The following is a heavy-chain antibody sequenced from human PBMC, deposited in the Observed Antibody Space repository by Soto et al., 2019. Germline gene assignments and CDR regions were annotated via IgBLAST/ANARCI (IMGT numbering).Heavy chain of an antibody. V-gene: IGHV5-51*01. CDR2: IYPGDSDT. CDR1: GYSFTSYW. J-gene: IGHJ3*02. D-gene: IGHD3-10*01. Sequence: PGESLKISCKGSGYSFTSYWIGWVRQMPGKGLEWMGIIYPGDSDTRYSPSFQGQVTISADKSISTAYLQWSSLKASDTAMYYCARSVVTRVRGVFDAFDIWGQGTMVTVSS. CDR3: ARSVVTRVRGVFDAFDI.